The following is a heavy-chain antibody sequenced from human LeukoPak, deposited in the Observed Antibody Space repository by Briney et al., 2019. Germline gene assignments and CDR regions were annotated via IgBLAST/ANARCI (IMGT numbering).Heavy chain of an antibody. D-gene: IGHD1-26*01. J-gene: IGHJ4*02. V-gene: IGHV3-23*01. Sequence: GGSLRLSCAASGFTFSTYGINWVRQAPGKGLEWVSTISGSGGSTYYADSVKGRFTISRDNSKNTLYLQMNSLRAEDTAVYYCASIVGASRIPFDYWGQGTLVTVSS. CDR3: ASIVGASRIPFDY. CDR2: ISGSGGST. CDR1: GFTFSTYG.